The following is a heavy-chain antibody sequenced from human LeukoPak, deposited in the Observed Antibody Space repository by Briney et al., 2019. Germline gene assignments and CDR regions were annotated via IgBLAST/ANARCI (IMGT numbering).Heavy chain of an antibody. CDR3: VKDNPLDY. Sequence: GGSLRLSCAASGFTFSSYAMHWVRQAPGKGLEWVAFIRHDGNKKLYADSVKGRFTISRDNSKNTLYLYVNSLRPDDSAVYYCVKDNPLDYWGQGTLVIVSS. J-gene: IGHJ4*02. V-gene: IGHV3-30*02. CDR1: GFTFSSYA. CDR2: IRHDGNKK.